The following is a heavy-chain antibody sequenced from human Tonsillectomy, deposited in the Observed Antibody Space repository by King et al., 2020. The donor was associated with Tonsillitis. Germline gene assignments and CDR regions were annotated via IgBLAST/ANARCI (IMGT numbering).Heavy chain of an antibody. D-gene: IGHD2-15*01. Sequence: QLVQSGAEVKKPGESLKISCETSGYSFTTYWIGWVRQMPGKDLEWVGVIYPGGSDTIYSPSFQGQVTISADKSSSTAYMQWSRLKASDTAMYYCARRAAGLCYMDVWGKGTPVTVSS. CDR3: ARRAAGLCYMDV. CDR2: IYPGGSDT. J-gene: IGHJ6*03. CDR1: GYSFTTYW. V-gene: IGHV5-51*01.